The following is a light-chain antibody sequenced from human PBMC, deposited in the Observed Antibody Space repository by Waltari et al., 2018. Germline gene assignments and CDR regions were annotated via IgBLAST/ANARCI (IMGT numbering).Light chain of an antibody. J-gene: IGKJ3*01. CDR2: GAS. CDR3: QQYNTWPLS. V-gene: IGKV3-15*01. Sequence: EIVMTQSPVTLSVSPGEGATLSCRASQSVDNDLAWYQQKPGQAPSLGIYGASTRAPGVQGRFSGGGSGTEFTLTISSLQSEDFAVYYCQQYNTWPLSVGPGTTVDIK. CDR1: QSVDND.